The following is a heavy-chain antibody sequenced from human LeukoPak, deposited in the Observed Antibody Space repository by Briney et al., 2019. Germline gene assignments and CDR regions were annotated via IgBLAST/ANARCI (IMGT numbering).Heavy chain of an antibody. Sequence: ASVKVSCKASGYRFTSYGITWVRQAPGQGLEWMGWISPNSGGTKYAQKFQGRVTMTRDTSISTVYMELSRLRSDDTAVYYCARDYGDYGSHWDAFDIWGQGTMVTVSS. D-gene: IGHD4-17*01. CDR2: ISPNSGGT. V-gene: IGHV1-2*02. CDR1: GYRFTSYG. J-gene: IGHJ3*02. CDR3: ARDYGDYGSHWDAFDI.